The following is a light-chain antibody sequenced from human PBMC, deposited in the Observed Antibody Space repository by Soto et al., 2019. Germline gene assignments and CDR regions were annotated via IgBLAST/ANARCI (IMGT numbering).Light chain of an antibody. CDR1: QSVSSSY. Sequence: EIVLTQSPGILSLSPGERATLSCRASQSVSSSYLAWYQQKPGQAPRLVIHGASSRATGIPDRFSGSGSGKDFILTISRLEPEDFAVYYCQQYGSSPLYTFGQGPKLEI. CDR2: GAS. CDR3: QQYGSSPLYT. J-gene: IGKJ2*01. V-gene: IGKV3-20*01.